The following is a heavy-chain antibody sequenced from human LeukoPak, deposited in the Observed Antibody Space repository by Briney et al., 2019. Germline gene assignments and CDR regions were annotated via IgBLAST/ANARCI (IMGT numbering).Heavy chain of an antibody. D-gene: IGHD3-3*01. CDR3: AREERFLEWLPRMDV. V-gene: IGHV3-48*04. J-gene: IGHJ6*02. CDR2: ISGNSGVI. Sequence: PGGSLLLSCVASGFPFTSYSMDWVRPAPGKGLEWVSYISGNSGVIYYADSVKGRFTISRDNAKNSLYLQMNSLRAEDTAVYYCAREERFLEWLPRMDVWGQGTTVTVSS. CDR1: GFPFTSYS.